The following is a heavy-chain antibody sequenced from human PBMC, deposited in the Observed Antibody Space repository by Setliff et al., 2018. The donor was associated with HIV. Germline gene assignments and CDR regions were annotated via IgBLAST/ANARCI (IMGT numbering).Heavy chain of an antibody. CDR3: ARLGYSGSLVGAFDI. Sequence: ETLSLTCTVSGYSISSGYYWGWIRQPPGKGLEWIGSIYHSGITYYNSSPKSRVTISVDTSKDQFSLNLTSVTAADTAVYYCARLGYSGSLVGAFDIWGQGTMVTVSS. CDR1: GYSISSGYY. J-gene: IGHJ3*02. CDR2: IYHSGIT. D-gene: IGHD1-26*01. V-gene: IGHV4-38-2*02.